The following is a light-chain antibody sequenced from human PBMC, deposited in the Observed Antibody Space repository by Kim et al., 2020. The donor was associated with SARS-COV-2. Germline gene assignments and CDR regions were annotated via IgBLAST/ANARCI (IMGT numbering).Light chain of an antibody. CDR3: LQHSNYPNT. Sequence: AYKGDEVAITWRDQQDVTKHLGWNQHNPGSAPTRRVNGASSVQSGIPSRFSGSESGTEFTLTIRNVQPEDFATYGCLQHSNYPNTSGQVTRLQIK. V-gene: IGKV1-17*02. CDR1: QDVTKH. CDR2: GAS. J-gene: IGKJ5*01.